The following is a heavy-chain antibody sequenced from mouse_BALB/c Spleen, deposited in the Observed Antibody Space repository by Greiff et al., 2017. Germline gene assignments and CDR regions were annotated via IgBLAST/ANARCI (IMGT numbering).Heavy chain of an antibody. CDR2: IRLKSNNYAT. J-gene: IGHJ4*01. V-gene: IGHV6-6*02. Sequence: EVQLVESGGGLVQPGGSMKLSCVASGFTFSNYWMNWVRQSPEKGLEWVAEIRLKSNNYATHYAESVKGRFTISRDDSKSSVYLQMNNLRAEDTGIYYCTRKGRYYYAMDYWGQGTSVTVSS. CDR3: TRKGRYYYAMDY. CDR1: GFTFSNYW.